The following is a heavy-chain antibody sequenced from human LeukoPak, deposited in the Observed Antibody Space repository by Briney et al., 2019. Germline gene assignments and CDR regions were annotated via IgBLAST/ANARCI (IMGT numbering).Heavy chain of an antibody. D-gene: IGHD1-26*01. V-gene: IGHV4-4*02. Sequence: QPSETLSLTCAVSGGSILTTNWWSWVRQPPGKGLEWIGEVHLSGTSNYNPSLKSRVSMSIDKSKNQLSLKLTSVTAADTAMYYCARESGAFSPFSFWGQGTLVTVSS. CDR3: ARESGAFSPFSF. J-gene: IGHJ4*02. CDR1: GGSILTTNW. CDR2: VHLSGTS.